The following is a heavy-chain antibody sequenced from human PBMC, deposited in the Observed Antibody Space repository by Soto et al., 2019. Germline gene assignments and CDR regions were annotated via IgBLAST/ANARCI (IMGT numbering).Heavy chain of an antibody. Sequence: SETLSLTCNVSGGAINSDYWTWIRQPPGKGLEWIGYIYYTGTSNHNPSLSGRVTMSIDTSRNQFSLKLSSVTAADTAVYYCARHIAVPRTRGFDFWGQGTLVTVSS. V-gene: IGHV4-59*01. D-gene: IGHD6-19*01. CDR1: GGAINSDY. CDR3: ARHIAVPRTRGFDF. CDR2: IYYTGTS. J-gene: IGHJ4*02.